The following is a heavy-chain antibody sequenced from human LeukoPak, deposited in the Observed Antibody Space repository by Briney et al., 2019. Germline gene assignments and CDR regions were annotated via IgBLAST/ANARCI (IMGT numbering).Heavy chain of an antibody. CDR2: ISGGGGST. J-gene: IGHJ4*02. CDR1: GFTFSSYA. D-gene: IGHD3-10*01. V-gene: IGHV3-23*01. CDR3: AKLWFGELLDYFDY. Sequence: GGSLRLSCAASGFTFSSYAMSWVRQALGKGLEWVSAISGGGGSTYYADSVKGRFTISRDDSKNTLYLQMNSLRAEDAAVYYCAKLWFGELLDYFDYWGQGTLVTVSS.